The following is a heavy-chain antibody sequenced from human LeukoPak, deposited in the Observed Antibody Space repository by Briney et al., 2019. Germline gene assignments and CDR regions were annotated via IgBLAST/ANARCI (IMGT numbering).Heavy chain of an antibody. D-gene: IGHD6-19*01. CDR3: ARDGVKYSSLPFYCDY. V-gene: IGHV1-18*01. J-gene: IGHJ4*02. CDR2: ITAYKNNT. Sequence: GASVKVSCKSSGYTFSNYGITWVRQDPGQGLEWMGWITAYKNNTNYAQKFQGRVTMTTDTSTNTAYMELRSLKSDDTAVYYCARDGVKYSSLPFYCDYWGQGTLVTVSS. CDR1: GYTFSNYG.